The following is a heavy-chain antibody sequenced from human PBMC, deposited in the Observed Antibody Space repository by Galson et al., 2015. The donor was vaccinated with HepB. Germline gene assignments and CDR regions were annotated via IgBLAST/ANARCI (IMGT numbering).Heavy chain of an antibody. D-gene: IGHD1-26*01. Sequence: SLRLSCAVSGFTFSSYSMNWVRQAPGKGLEWVSSICVSGSAKYYADSVKGLFTISRDDSKNTLFLQLNSLRAEDTAIYFCAKDSGAGREDYWGQGTLVTVSS. CDR2: ICVSGSAK. CDR3: AKDSGAGREDY. V-gene: IGHV3-23*01. J-gene: IGHJ4*02. CDR1: GFTFSSYS.